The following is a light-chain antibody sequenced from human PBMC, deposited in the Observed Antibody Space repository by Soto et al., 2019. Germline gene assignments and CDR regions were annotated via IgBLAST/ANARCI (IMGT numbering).Light chain of an antibody. CDR2: DVS. Sequence: QSALTQPASVSGSPGQSITISCTGTSSDVGGSNYVSWYQQHPGKAPKLIISDVSYRPSGVSNRFSGSKSGNTASLTISGPQVEDEADYYCSSYTSSSTYVFGTGTKLTVL. J-gene: IGLJ1*01. CDR3: SSYTSSSTYV. V-gene: IGLV2-14*01. CDR1: SSDVGGSNY.